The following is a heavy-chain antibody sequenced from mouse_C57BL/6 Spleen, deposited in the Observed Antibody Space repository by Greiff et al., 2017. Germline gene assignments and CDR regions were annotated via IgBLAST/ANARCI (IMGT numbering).Heavy chain of an antibody. CDR1: GYTFTSYW. D-gene: IGHD4-1*01. V-gene: IGHV1-69*01. CDR2: IDPSDSYT. Sequence: QVQLKQPGAELVMPGASVKLSCKASGYTFTSYWMHWVKQRPGQGLEWIGEIDPSDSYTNYNQKFKGKSTLTVDKSSSTAYMQLSSLTSEDSAVYYCARSKTGTGGYFDYWGQGTTLTVSS. J-gene: IGHJ2*01. CDR3: ARSKTGTGGYFDY.